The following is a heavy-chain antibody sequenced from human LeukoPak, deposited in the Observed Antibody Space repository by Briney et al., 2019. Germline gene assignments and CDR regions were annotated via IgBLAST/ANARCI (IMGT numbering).Heavy chain of an antibody. V-gene: IGHV4-59*08. D-gene: IGHD4-23*01. CDR3: ARHLDYGGNSGYFDY. CDR2: FYYNENT. J-gene: IGHJ4*02. CDR1: GGSISSYY. Sequence: SETLSLTCTVSGGSISSYYWSCIRQPPGKGLEWIGYFYYNENTNYNPSLKSRVTISVDTSKNQFSLKLSSVTAADTAVYYCARHLDYGGNSGYFDYWGQGSLLTVFS.